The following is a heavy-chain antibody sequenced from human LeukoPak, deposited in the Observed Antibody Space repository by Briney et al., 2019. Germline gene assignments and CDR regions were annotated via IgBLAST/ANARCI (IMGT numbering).Heavy chain of an antibody. J-gene: IGHJ6*02. CDR2: ISSSSSYI. CDR1: GFTFSSYS. CDR3: ARDFEYSSGPLGYYYYGMDV. Sequence: GGSLRLSCAASGFTFSSYSMNWVRQAPGKGLEWVSSISSSSSYIYYADSVKGRFTISRDNAKNSLYLQMNSLRAEDTVVYYCARDFEYSSGPLGYYYYGMDVWGQGTTVTVSS. D-gene: IGHD6-19*01. V-gene: IGHV3-21*01.